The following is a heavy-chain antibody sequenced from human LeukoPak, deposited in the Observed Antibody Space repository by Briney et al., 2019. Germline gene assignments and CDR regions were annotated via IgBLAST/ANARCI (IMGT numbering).Heavy chain of an antibody. D-gene: IGHD5-18*01. V-gene: IGHV4-4*07. CDR2: IYTSGST. J-gene: IGHJ4*02. Sequence: SETLSLTCTVPGGSISSYYWNWIRQPAGKGLEWIGRIYTSGSTNYNPSLKSRVTMSVDTSKNQFSLKLSSVTAADTAVYYCARDRGRGYQYYFDYWGQGTLVTVSS. CDR1: GGSISSYY. CDR3: ARDRGRGYQYYFDY.